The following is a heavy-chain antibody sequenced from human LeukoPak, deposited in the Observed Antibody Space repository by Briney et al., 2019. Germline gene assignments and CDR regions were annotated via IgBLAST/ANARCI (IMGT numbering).Heavy chain of an antibody. CDR1: GYTFTDYY. Sequence: ASVKVSCKASGYTFTDYYMHWVRQAPGQGLEWMGGIIPIFGTANYAQKFQGRVTITADESTSTAYMELSSLRSEDTAVYYCARDVYYYDSSGYYNAYWGQGTLVTVSS. D-gene: IGHD3-22*01. CDR2: IIPIFGTA. J-gene: IGHJ4*02. V-gene: IGHV1-69*13. CDR3: ARDVYYYDSSGYYNAY.